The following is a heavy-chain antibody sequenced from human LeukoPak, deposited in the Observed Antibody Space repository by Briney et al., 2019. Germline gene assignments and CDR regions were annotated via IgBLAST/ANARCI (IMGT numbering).Heavy chain of an antibody. CDR1: GNTLTEIY. J-gene: IGHJ4*02. V-gene: IGHV1-24*01. Sequence: GASVRVSCKVSGNTLTEIYMHWVRQSPGKGLEWMGSFDPEDDETTYAQKFQGRVTMAEDTSRDTAYMELSGLRSEDTAIYYCSTGPDAKGLYFDSWGQGTLVTVSS. CDR2: FDPEDDET. D-gene: IGHD1-14*01. CDR3: STGPDAKGLYFDS.